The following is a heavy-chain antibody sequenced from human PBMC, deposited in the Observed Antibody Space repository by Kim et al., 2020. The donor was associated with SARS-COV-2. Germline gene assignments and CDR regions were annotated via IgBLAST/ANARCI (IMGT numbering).Heavy chain of an antibody. CDR2: SGST. V-gene: IGHV4-34*01. CDR3: ARGLRWGV. D-gene: IGHD7-27*01. Sequence: SGSTNYNPSLKSRVTISVDTSKNQFSLKLSSVTAADTAVYYCARGLRWGVWGKGTTVTVSS. J-gene: IGHJ6*04.